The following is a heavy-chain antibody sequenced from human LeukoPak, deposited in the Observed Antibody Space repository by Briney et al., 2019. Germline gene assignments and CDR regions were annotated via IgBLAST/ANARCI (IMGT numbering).Heavy chain of an antibody. J-gene: IGHJ4*02. CDR2: IYYSGST. D-gene: IGHD5-12*01. CDR3: ARSRSGYEDADFDY. V-gene: IGHV4-61*01. CDR1: GGSISSGTYY. Sequence: KSSETLSLTCTVSGGSISSGTYYWSWIRQPPGTGLEWIGYIYYSGSTNYNPSLKSRVTISVDTSKNQFSLKLSSVTAADTAVYYCARSRSGYEDADFDYWGQGTLVTVSS.